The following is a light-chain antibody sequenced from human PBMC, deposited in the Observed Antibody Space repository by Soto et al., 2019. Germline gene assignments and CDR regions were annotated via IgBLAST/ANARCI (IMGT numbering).Light chain of an antibody. CDR3: QQYGGSWT. V-gene: IGKV3-20*01. Sequence: EIVLTQSPGTLSLSPGERATLSCRASQSLTSDYLAWYQQKPGQAPRLLIYGASSRAAGIPDRFSGSGSGTDFTLTISRLEPEDFAVYYCQQYGGSWTFGQGTKVEIK. CDR2: GAS. J-gene: IGKJ1*01. CDR1: QSLTSDY.